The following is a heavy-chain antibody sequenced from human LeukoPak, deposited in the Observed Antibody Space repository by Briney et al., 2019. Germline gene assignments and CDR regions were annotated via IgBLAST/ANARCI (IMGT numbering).Heavy chain of an antibody. D-gene: IGHD2-2*01. CDR2: IYPGDSDT. J-gene: IGHJ6*02. V-gene: IGHV5-51*01. CDR3: ARRYCSSTSCYPYGMDV. CDR1: GYSFTSYW. Sequence: GESLKISCKGSGYSFTSYWIGWVRQMPGKGLEWMGIIYPGDSDTRYSPSFQGQVTISADKSISTAYLQWSSLKASDTAMHYCARRYCSSTSCYPYGMDVWGQGTTVTVSS.